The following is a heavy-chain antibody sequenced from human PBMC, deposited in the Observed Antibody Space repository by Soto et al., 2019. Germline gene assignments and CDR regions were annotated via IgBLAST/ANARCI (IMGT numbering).Heavy chain of an antibody. J-gene: IGHJ4*02. Sequence: PWXSLRLACAASGFTFSSYSLNWVRQAPGKGLEWVSSISSSSSYIYYADSVKGRFTISRDNAKNSLYLQMNSLRAEDTAVYYCARAASVTDTGGFDYWGQGTLVTVSS. CDR3: ARAASVTDTGGFDY. D-gene: IGHD1-20*01. CDR1: GFTFSSYS. CDR2: ISSSSSYI. V-gene: IGHV3-21*01.